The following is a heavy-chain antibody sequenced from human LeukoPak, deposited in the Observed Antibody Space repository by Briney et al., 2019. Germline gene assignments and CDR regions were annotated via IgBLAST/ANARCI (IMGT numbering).Heavy chain of an antibody. V-gene: IGHV3-7*01. CDR3: ARDLTGGPDY. CDR1: GFTFSSSS. Sequence: GGSPRLSCAASGFTFSSSSMSWVRLAPGKGPEWVANIKHDGSEKYYVDSVRGRFTISRDNAKDSLYLQMNSLRAEDTAVYFCARDLTGGPDYWGQGTLVTVSS. J-gene: IGHJ4*02. D-gene: IGHD3-9*01. CDR2: IKHDGSEK.